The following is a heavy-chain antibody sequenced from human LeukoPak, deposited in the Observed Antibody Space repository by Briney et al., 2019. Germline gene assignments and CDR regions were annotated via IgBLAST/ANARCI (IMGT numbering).Heavy chain of an antibody. D-gene: IGHD5-18*01. CDR3: ARDPGSGYSFLYYFDY. J-gene: IGHJ4*02. V-gene: IGHV1-2*02. Sequence: ASVTVSCKASGYTFTCYYMHWVRQAPGQGLEWMGWINPNSGGTNYAQKFQGRVTMTRDTSISTAYMELSRLRSDDTAVYYCARDPGSGYSFLYYFDYWGQGTLVTVSS. CDR1: GYTFTCYY. CDR2: INPNSGGT.